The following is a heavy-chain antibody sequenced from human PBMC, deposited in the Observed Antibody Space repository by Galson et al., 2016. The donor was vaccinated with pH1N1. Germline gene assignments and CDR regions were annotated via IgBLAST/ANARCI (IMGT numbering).Heavy chain of an antibody. J-gene: IGHJ3*02. V-gene: IGHV5-51*01. CDR1: GYSFTTSW. CDR3: AKYYYDSSGSGAIGTFEI. Sequence: QSGAEVKKPGESLKISCKGSGYSFTTSWIGWVRQMPGKGLEWMGIIYAGDSDTRYSPSFQGQVTISVDKSINTAYLQWSRLEASDTAMYYCAKYYYDSSGSGAIGTFEIWGQGTMVTVTS. D-gene: IGHD3-22*01. CDR2: IYAGDSDT.